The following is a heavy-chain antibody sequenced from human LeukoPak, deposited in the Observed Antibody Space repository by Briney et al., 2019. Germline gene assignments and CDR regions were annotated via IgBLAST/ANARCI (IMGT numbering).Heavy chain of an antibody. D-gene: IGHD4-17*01. CDR3: AKDTNTVTTRGYFDY. V-gene: IGHV3-20*04. CDR2: INWNGGST. CDR1: GFTFSNAW. Sequence: GGSLRLSCAASGFTFSNAWMSWVRQAPGKGLEWVSGINWNGGSTGYADSVKGRFTISRDNAKNSLYLQMNSLRAEDTALYYCAKDTNTVTTRGYFDYWGQGTLVTVSS. J-gene: IGHJ4*02.